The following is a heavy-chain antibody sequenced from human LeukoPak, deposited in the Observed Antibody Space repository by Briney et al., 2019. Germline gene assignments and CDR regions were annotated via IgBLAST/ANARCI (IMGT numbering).Heavy chain of an antibody. D-gene: IGHD3-3*01. CDR1: GGSFSGYY. V-gene: IGHV4-34*01. CDR2: INHSGST. CDR3: ARDRRIFGVARSDY. Sequence: PSETLSLTCAVYGGSFSGYYWSWIRQRPGKGLEWIGEINHSGSTNYNPSLKSRVTISVDTSKNQFSLKLSSVTAADTAVYYCARDRRIFGVARSDYWGQGTLVTVSS. J-gene: IGHJ4*02.